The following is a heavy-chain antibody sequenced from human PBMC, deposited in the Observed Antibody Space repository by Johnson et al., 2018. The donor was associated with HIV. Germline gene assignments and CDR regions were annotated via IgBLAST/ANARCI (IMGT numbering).Heavy chain of an antibody. D-gene: IGHD2-2*01. CDR2: IWYDGSNK. Sequence: QVQLVESGGGVVQPGRSLRLSCAASGFTFSSYVLHWVRQAPGKGLEWVAVIWYDGSNKYYADSVKGRFTISRDNSKNTLYLQMNSLRSDDTAVYYCARPRIEVLPAGAFDIWGPGTMVTVSS. V-gene: IGHV3-33*08. CDR3: ARPRIEVLPAGAFDI. CDR1: GFTFSSYV. J-gene: IGHJ3*02.